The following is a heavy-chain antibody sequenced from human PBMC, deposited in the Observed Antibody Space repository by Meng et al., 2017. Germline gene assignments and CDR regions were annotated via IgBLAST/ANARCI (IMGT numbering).Heavy chain of an antibody. D-gene: IGHD6-19*01. V-gene: IGHV1-8*03. CDR2: MNPNSGNT. CDR3: ARGLAVAGTVFWFDP. Sequence: VPLVESASEGKHPGASVELSSKPPGDTVPSDHCNWVLQATGQGLEWMRWMNPNSGNTGYAQKFQGSVTITRNTSISTAYMELSSLRSEDTAVYYCARGLAVAGTVFWFDPWGQGTLVTVSS. CDR1: GDTVPSDH. J-gene: IGHJ5*02.